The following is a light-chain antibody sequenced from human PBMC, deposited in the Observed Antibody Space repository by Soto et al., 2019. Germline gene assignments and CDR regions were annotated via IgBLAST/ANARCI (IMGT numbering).Light chain of an antibody. Sequence: DIQMTQSPSTLSGSVGDRVTITCRASQTISSWLAWYQQKPGKSPKLLIYKASTLKSGVPSRFSGSGSGTEINLTISRLHPNDFSTYSCQHYNSYSEAFGQGTKVDIK. CDR2: KAS. J-gene: IGKJ1*01. CDR1: QTISSW. CDR3: QHYNSYSEA. V-gene: IGKV1-5*03.